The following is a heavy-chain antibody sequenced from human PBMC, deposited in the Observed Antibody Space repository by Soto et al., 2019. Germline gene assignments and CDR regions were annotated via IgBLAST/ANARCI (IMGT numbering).Heavy chain of an antibody. V-gene: IGHV3-11*03. CDR1: GFTFSDYY. CDR3: ASLLDYYGSGSYRNAFDI. D-gene: IGHD3-10*01. Sequence: GGSLRLSCAASGFTFSDYYMSWIRQAPGKGLEWVSYISSSSSYTNYADSVKGRFTISRDNAKNSLYLQMNSLRAEDTAVYYCASLLDYYGSGSYRNAFDIWGQGTMVTVSS. CDR2: ISSSSSYT. J-gene: IGHJ3*02.